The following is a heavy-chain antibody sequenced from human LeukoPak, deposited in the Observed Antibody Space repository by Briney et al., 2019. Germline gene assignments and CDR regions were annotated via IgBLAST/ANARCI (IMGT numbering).Heavy chain of an antibody. CDR2: INPNSGGT. Sequence: GASVKVSCKASGYTFTSYYMHWVRQAPGQGLEWMGWINPNSGGTNYAQKFQGWVTMTRNTSISTAYMELSSLRSEDTAVYYCARGPMWYYDSSGPNWFDPWGQGTLVTVSS. V-gene: IGHV1-2*04. D-gene: IGHD3-22*01. CDR3: ARGPMWYYDSSGPNWFDP. J-gene: IGHJ5*02. CDR1: GYTFTSYY.